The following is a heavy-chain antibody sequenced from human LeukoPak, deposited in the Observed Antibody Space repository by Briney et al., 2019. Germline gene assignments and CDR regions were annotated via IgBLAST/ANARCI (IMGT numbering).Heavy chain of an antibody. CDR1: GYTFTGDY. CDR2: ISPKSGVT. V-gene: IGHV1-2*06. D-gene: IGHD3-22*01. CDR3: ARARSGYST. J-gene: IGHJ5*02. Sequence: ASVKVSCKASGYTFTGDYMHWVRQAPGQGLEWMGRISPKSGVTNYAQKFQGRVTMTRDTSISTAYMELSRLRSDDTAAYYCARARSGYSTWGQGTPVTVSS.